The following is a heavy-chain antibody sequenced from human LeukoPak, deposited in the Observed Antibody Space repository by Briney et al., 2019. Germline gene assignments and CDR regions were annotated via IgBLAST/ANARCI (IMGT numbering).Heavy chain of an antibody. CDR3: ARRHDYVYTMDY. J-gene: IGHJ4*02. CDR2: IYTSGST. D-gene: IGHD3-16*01. CDR1: GGSISSYY. Sequence: SETLSLTCTASGGSISSYYWSWIRQPAGKGLEWIGRIYTSGSTNYNPSLKSRVTISVDTSKNQFSLKLSSVTAADTAVYYCARRHDYVYTMDYWGQGTLVTVSS. V-gene: IGHV4-4*07.